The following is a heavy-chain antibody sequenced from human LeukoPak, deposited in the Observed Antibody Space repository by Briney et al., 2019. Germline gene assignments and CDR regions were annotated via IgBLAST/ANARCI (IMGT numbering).Heavy chain of an antibody. J-gene: IGHJ4*02. D-gene: IGHD2-21*01. Sequence: GGSLRLSCSASGFTFSSFAMSWVRQAPGKGLEWVSAIGSGGESTYYADSVKGRFTISRDNAKNSLYLQMNSLRAEDTAVYYCARDQYSIDYWGQGTLVTVSS. CDR2: IGSGGEST. CDR3: ARDQYSIDY. CDR1: GFTFSSFA. V-gene: IGHV3-23*01.